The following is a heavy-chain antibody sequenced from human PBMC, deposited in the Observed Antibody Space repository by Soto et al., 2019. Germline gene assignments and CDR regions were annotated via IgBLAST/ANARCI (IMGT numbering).Heavy chain of an antibody. Sequence: EVQLVESGGGLVQPGGSLRLSCAASGFTFGSYWMHWVRQAPGKGLVWVSRINSDGSSTSYADSVKGRFTISRDNAKNTLYLQMNSLRAEDTAVYYCARGYCSGGSCYSGGWFDPWGQGTLVTVSS. V-gene: IGHV3-74*01. CDR2: INSDGSST. D-gene: IGHD2-15*01. J-gene: IGHJ5*02. CDR1: GFTFGSYW. CDR3: ARGYCSGGSCYSGGWFDP.